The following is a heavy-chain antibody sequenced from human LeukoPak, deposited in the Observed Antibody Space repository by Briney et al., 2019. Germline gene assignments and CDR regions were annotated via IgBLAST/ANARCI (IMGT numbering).Heavy chain of an antibody. CDR2: ISWNSGSI. CDR1: GFTFDDYA. Sequence: GRSLRLSCAASGFTFDDYAMHWVRQAPGKGLEWVSGISWNSGSIGYADSVKGRFTISRDNAKNSLYLQMNSLRAEDTALYYCAKEGYYDSSGFIDYWGQGTLVTVSS. J-gene: IGHJ4*02. CDR3: AKEGYYDSSGFIDY. V-gene: IGHV3-9*01. D-gene: IGHD3-22*01.